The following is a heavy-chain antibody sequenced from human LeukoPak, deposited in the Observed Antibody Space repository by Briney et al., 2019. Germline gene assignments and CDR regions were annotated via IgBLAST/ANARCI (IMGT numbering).Heavy chain of an antibody. D-gene: IGHD3-9*01. V-gene: IGHV3-48*03. J-gene: IGHJ4*02. CDR1: GFTFSSYE. Sequence: GGSLRLSCAASGFTFSSYEMNWVRQAPGKGLEWVSYISSSGSTIYYADSVKGRFTISRDNAKNSLYLQMNSLRAEDTAVYYCAREQRPYDILTGSDYWGQGTLVTVSS. CDR3: AREQRPYDILTGSDY. CDR2: ISSSGSTI.